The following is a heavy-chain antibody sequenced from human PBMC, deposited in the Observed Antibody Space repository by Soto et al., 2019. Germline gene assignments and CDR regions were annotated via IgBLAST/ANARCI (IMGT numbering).Heavy chain of an antibody. D-gene: IGHD3-9*01. Sequence: QVQLVQSGAEVKKPGASVKVSCKASGYTFTSYGISWVRQAPGQGLEWMGWISAYNGNTNYAQKLQGRVTMTTDTSTSTAYMELRSLRSDDTAVYYCARVMTGYYESYYYGMDVWGQGTTVTVSS. V-gene: IGHV1-18*01. CDR1: GYTFTSYG. J-gene: IGHJ6*02. CDR2: ISAYNGNT. CDR3: ARVMTGYYESYYYGMDV.